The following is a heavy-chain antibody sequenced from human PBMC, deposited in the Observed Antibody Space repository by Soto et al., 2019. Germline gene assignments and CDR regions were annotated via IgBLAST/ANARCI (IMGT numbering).Heavy chain of an antibody. Sequence: GESLTISCKGSGYSFISYWIGWVRQMPGKGLEWMGIIYPGDSDTRYSPSFQGQVTISADKSISTAYLQWSSLKASDTAMYYCARDKVTSMDYDILTGYYMGGGYYGMDVWGQGTTVTVSS. J-gene: IGHJ6*02. D-gene: IGHD3-9*01. CDR2: IYPGDSDT. CDR3: ARDKVTSMDYDILTGYYMGGGYYGMDV. V-gene: IGHV5-51*01. CDR1: GYSFISYW.